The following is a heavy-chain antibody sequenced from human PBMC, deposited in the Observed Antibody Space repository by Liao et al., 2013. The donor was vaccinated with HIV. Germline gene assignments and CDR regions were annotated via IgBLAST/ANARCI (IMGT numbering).Heavy chain of an antibody. CDR1: GGSISTYY. V-gene: IGHV4-59*01. CDR3: ARVRFPYSYYMDV. J-gene: IGHJ6*03. D-gene: IGHD2-21*01. CDR2: INYSGST. Sequence: QVQLQESGPGLVKPSETLSLTCTVSGGSISTYYWSWIRQPPGKGLEWIGYINYSGSTNYNPSLRSRVTISVDTSTNQFSLSLSSVTAADTAVYYCARVRFPYSYYMDVWGKGTTVTVSS.